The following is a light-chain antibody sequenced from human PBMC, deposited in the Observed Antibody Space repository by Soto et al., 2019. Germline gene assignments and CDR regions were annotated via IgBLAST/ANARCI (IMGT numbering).Light chain of an antibody. Sequence: EIVLTQSPATLSLSPGERATLSCRASQSVSSYLAWYQQKPGQAPRLLIYDASNRATGIPARFSGRGSGTDCSLTIGSLEPEDFAVYYCQQRSNWPPRITFGQGTRLEIK. CDR3: QQRSNWPPRIT. J-gene: IGKJ5*01. V-gene: IGKV3-11*01. CDR1: QSVSSY. CDR2: DAS.